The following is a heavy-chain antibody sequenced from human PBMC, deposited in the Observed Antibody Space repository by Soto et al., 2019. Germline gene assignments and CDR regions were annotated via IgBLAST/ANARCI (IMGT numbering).Heavy chain of an antibody. Sequence: PGGSLRLSCAASGFTFSSYWMHWVRQAPGKGLVWVSRINSDGGSTSYADSVRGRLTISRDNAKNTLYLQMNSLRAEDTAVYYWGRDGYDSSGYYSTVVDYWGQGTLVTVSS. J-gene: IGHJ4*02. CDR2: INSDGGST. V-gene: IGHV3-74*01. D-gene: IGHD3-22*01. CDR3: GRDGYDSSGYYSTVVDY. CDR1: GFTFSSYW.